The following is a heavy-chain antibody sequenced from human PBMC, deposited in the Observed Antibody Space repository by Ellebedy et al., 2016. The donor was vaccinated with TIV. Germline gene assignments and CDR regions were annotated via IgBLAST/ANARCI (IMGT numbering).Heavy chain of an antibody. V-gene: IGHV4-39*01. CDR2: IYYRGST. CDR3: ARQGPIGISYFDY. Sequence: MPSETLSLTCTVSGCSISSSSYYWGWPRQSPGKGLEWIGSIYYRGSTYYNPSLKSRVTISVDTSKNQLSLKLSSVTAADTAVYYCARQGPIGISYFDYWGQGTLVTVSS. J-gene: IGHJ4*02. D-gene: IGHD1-14*01. CDR1: GCSISSSSYY.